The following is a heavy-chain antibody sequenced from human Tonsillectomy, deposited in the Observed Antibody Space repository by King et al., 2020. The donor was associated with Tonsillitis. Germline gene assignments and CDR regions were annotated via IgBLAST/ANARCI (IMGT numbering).Heavy chain of an antibody. J-gene: IGHJ6*02. Sequence: QLQESDPGLVKPSETLSLTCTVSGDSISSYYWSWIRQPPGKGLEWIGYIYYSGSTDYTPSLKSRVTISLDTSKNQFSLNLDSVTAADTAVYYCARHEDYGAVRVWGQGTTVTVSS. D-gene: IGHD4-17*01. CDR3: ARHEDYGAVRV. CDR2: IYYSGST. V-gene: IGHV4-59*08. CDR1: GDSISSYY.